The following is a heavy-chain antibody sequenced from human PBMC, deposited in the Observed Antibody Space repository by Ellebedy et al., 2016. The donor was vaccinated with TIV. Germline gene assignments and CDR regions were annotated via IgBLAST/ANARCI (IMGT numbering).Heavy chain of an antibody. CDR2: INPNSGGT. CDR3: ARDRYSSSWYNTDRNGMDV. J-gene: IGHJ6*02. CDR1: GYTFTGYY. D-gene: IGHD6-13*01. V-gene: IGHV1-2*04. Sequence: AASVKVSCKASGYTFTGYYMHWVRQAPGQGLEWMGWINPNSGGTNYAQKFQGWVTMTRDTSISTAYMELSRLRSDDTAVYYCARDRYSSSWYNTDRNGMDVWGQGTTVTASS.